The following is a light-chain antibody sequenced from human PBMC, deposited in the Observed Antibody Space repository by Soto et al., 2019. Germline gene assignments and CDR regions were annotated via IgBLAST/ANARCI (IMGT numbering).Light chain of an antibody. Sequence: IVLMRSPGIMYLSPWERETLCCRASQSVSSYLAWYQQKPGQAPRLLIYDASNRATGVPARFSGSGSGTDFTLTISSLEPEDFALYYCQQRNNWPPITFGQRTRLEIK. CDR2: DAS. CDR3: QQRNNWPPIT. CDR1: QSVSSY. J-gene: IGKJ5*01. V-gene: IGKV3-11*01.